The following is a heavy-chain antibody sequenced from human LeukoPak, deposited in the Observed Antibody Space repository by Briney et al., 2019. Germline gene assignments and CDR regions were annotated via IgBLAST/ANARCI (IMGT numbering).Heavy chain of an antibody. CDR2: ISYDGTNK. CDR1: GFSFSYYG. V-gene: IGHV3-30*18. D-gene: IGHD4-17*01. J-gene: IGHJ4*02. Sequence: PGGSLRLSCSASGFSFSYYGFHWVRQAPGEGLEWVALISYDGTNKYYADSVKGRYTISRDNSKNTLFLQMNSLRAEDTAVYYCAKSPGIGTYGDRSTAVDYWGQGTLVTVSS. CDR3: AKSPGIGTYGDRSTAVDY.